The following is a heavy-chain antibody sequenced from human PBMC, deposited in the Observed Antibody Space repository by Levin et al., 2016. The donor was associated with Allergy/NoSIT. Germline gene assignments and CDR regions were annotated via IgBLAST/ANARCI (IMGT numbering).Heavy chain of an antibody. CDR3: GNVDTDLEAFDI. CDR1: AYTFSSYH. V-gene: IGHV1-46*03. Sequence: ASVKVSCKASAYTFSSYHIHWVRQAPGQGLEWMGMINPSSDSTRYAQKFQGRVTMTRDTSTSTVYMELNSLKSEDTAVYFCGNVDTDLEAFDIWGQGTMVTVSS. CDR2: INPSSDST. D-gene: IGHD5-18*01. J-gene: IGHJ3*02.